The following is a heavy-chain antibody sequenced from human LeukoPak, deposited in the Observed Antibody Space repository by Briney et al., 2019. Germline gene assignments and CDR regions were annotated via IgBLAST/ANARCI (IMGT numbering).Heavy chain of an antibody. CDR3: ARDGYYYDSSGPHLAFDI. CDR2: IYTSGST. V-gene: IGHV4-4*07. CDR1: GGSISSYY. D-gene: IGHD3-22*01. Sequence: SETLSLTCTVSGGSISSYYWSWIRQPAGKGLEWIGRIYTSGSTYYNPSLKSRVTISVDTSKNQFSLKLSSVTAADTAVYYCARDGYYYDSSGPHLAFDIWGQGTMVTVSS. J-gene: IGHJ3*02.